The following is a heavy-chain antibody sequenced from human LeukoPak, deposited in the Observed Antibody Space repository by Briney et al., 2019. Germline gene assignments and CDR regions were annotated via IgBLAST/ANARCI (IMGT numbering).Heavy chain of an antibody. Sequence: SETLSLTCTVSGGSISSYYWSWIRQPPGKGLEWIGYIYYSGSTNYNPSLKSRVTISVDTSKNQFSLKLSSVTAADTAVYYCATHDYSNYNFDYWGRGTLVTVSS. CDR3: ATHDYSNYNFDY. CDR2: IYYSGST. J-gene: IGHJ4*02. D-gene: IGHD4-11*01. CDR1: GGSISSYY. V-gene: IGHV4-59*08.